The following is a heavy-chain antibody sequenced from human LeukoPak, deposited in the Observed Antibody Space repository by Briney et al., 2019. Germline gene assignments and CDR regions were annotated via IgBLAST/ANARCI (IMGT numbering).Heavy chain of an antibody. J-gene: IGHJ6*02. CDR2: ISRSGGST. Sequence: GSLRLSCAASGFTFSSYAMNWVRQAPGQGLEWVSAISRSGGSTYYGDSVKGRCTISRDNSKNTLYLQMNSLRAEDTAVYYCAKSNPTVPSGMDVWGQGTTVTVSS. V-gene: IGHV3-23*01. CDR1: GFTFSSYA. CDR3: AKSNPTVPSGMDV. D-gene: IGHD4-17*01.